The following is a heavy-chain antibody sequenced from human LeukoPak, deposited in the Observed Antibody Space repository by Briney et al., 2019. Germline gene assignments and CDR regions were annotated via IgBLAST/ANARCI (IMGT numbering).Heavy chain of an antibody. J-gene: IGHJ4*02. CDR1: GGSISGYY. D-gene: IGHD3-22*01. CDR2: IYYTGST. CDR3: SRVSLPANYASSGYYLFDY. Sequence: SETLSLTCTVPGGSISGYYWSWIRQPPGKGLEWIGYIYYTGSTNYNPSLKSRVTMSVETSKNPFSLSLSSVTPADTAVYYCSRVSLPANYASSGYYLFDYWGQGTLVTVSS. V-gene: IGHV4-59*01.